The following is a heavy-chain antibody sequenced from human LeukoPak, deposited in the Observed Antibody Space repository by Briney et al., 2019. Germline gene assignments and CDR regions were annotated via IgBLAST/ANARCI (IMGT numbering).Heavy chain of an antibody. Sequence: PSGTLSLTCAVSGGSISSSNWWSWVRQPPGKGLEWIGEISHSGSTNYNPSLKSRVTISVDKSKNQFSLKLSSVTAADTAVYYCARDYYDSSGYHYNFDYWGQGTLVTVSS. V-gene: IGHV4-4*02. CDR1: GGSISSSNW. D-gene: IGHD3-22*01. J-gene: IGHJ4*02. CDR2: ISHSGST. CDR3: ARDYYDSSGYHYNFDY.